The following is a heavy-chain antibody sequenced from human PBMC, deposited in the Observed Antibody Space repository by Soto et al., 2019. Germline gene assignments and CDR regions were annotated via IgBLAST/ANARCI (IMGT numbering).Heavy chain of an antibody. J-gene: IGHJ1*01. Sequence: ASVKVSCKASGYTFSGFYMHWVRQAPGQGLEWMGWINPNSGGTKSAEKFQGRVTMTRDTSISTAYMELSRLTSDDTAVYYCANKHYDSSGYYYGGYCQHWGQGTMVTVSS. V-gene: IGHV1-2*02. CDR1: GYTFSGFY. CDR3: ANKHYDSSGYYYGGYCQH. CDR2: INPNSGGT. D-gene: IGHD3-22*01.